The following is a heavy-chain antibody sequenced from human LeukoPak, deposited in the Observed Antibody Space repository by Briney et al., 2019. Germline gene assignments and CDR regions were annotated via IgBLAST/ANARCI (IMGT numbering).Heavy chain of an antibody. CDR3: ARVSGYDFWGGYPCYFDY. D-gene: IGHD3-3*01. Sequence: GGSLRLSCAASGFTFSSYWTSWVRQAPGKGLEWVANIKQDGSEKYYVDSVKGRFTISRDNAKNSLYLQMNSLRAEDTAVYYCARVSGYDFWGGYPCYFDYWGQGTLVTVSS. CDR2: IKQDGSEK. J-gene: IGHJ4*02. CDR1: GFTFSSYW. V-gene: IGHV3-7*01.